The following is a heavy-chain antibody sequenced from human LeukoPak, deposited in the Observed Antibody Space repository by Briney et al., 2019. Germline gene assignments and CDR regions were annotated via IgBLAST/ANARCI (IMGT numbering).Heavy chain of an antibody. CDR3: TRNPYGSGSYYHY. CDR2: IRSKAYGGTT. J-gene: IGHJ4*02. Sequence: GGSLRLSCTASGFTFGDYAMSWFRQAPGKGLEWVGFIRSKAYGGTTEYAASVKGRFTISRDDSKSIAYLQMNSLKTEDTAVYYCTRNPYGSGSYYHYWGQGTLVTVSS. V-gene: IGHV3-49*03. D-gene: IGHD3-10*01. CDR1: GFTFGDYA.